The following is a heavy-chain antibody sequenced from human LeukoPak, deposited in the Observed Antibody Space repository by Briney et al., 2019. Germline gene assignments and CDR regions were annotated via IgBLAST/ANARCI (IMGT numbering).Heavy chain of an antibody. Sequence: GASVKVSCKASGYTFTGYYMHWVRQAPGLGLEWMGWINPNSGDTNYAQKLQGRVTMTRDTSIRTAYLELSGLKSDDTAVYYCAKNPYEYYFDYWGQGTLVTASS. D-gene: IGHD5-12*01. J-gene: IGHJ4*02. V-gene: IGHV1-2*02. CDR2: INPNSGDT. CDR1: GYTFTGYY. CDR3: AKNPYEYYFDY.